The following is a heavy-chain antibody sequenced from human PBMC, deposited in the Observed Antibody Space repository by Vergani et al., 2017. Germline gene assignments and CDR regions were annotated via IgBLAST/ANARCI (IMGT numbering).Heavy chain of an antibody. CDR1: GYTFTSCA. CDR3: ARDFVVYDILTGSYYYYGMDV. J-gene: IGHJ6*02. D-gene: IGHD3-9*01. CDR2: INTNTGNP. V-gene: IGHV7-4-1*02. Sequence: QVQLVQSGSELKKPGASVKVSCKASGYTFTSCAMNWVRQAPGQGLEWMGWINTNTGNPTYAQGFTGRFVFSLDTSVSTAYLQISSLKAEDTAVYYCARDFVVYDILTGSYYYYGMDVWGQGTTVTVSS.